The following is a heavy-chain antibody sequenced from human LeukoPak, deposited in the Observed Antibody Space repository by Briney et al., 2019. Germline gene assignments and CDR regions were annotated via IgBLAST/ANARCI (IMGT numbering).Heavy chain of an antibody. D-gene: IGHD3-22*01. CDR2: ISYDGSNK. CDR1: GFTFSSYG. CDR3: AKSTMEDYYDSSGYYPIDSYFDY. V-gene: IGHV3-30*18. Sequence: GGSLRLSCAASGFTFSSYGMHWVRQAPGKGLEWVAVISYDGSNKYYADSVKGRFTTSRDNSKNTLYLQMNSLRAEDTAVYYCAKSTMEDYYDSSGYYPIDSYFDYWGQGTLVTVSS. J-gene: IGHJ4*02.